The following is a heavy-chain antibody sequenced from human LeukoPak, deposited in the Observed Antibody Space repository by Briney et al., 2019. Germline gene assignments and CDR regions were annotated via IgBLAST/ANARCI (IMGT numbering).Heavy chain of an antibody. D-gene: IGHD6-6*01. V-gene: IGHV3-49*03. CDR3: TRAPVLAARPWWFDP. J-gene: IGHJ5*02. CDR1: GFTFGDYA. Sequence: QPGRSLRLSCTASGFTFGDYAMSWFRQAPGKGLEWVGFIRSKAYGGTTEYAASVKGRFTISRDDSKSIAYLQMNSLKTEDTAAYYCTRAPVLAARPWWFDPWGQGTLVTVSS. CDR2: IRSKAYGGTT.